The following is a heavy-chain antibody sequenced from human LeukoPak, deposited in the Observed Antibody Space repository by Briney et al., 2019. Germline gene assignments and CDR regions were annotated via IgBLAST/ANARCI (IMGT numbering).Heavy chain of an antibody. J-gene: IGHJ4*02. V-gene: IGHV4-39*01. CDR2: IYYSGST. D-gene: IGHD3-9*01. CDR3: ARQEDYDILTGYYNPFYFDY. CDR1: GGSISSSSYY. Sequence: SETLSLTCTVSGGSISSSSYYWGWIRQPPGKGLEWIGSIYYSGSTYYNPSLKSRVTISVGTSKNQFSLKLSSVTAADTAVYYCARQEDYDILTGYYNPFYFDYWGQGTLVTVSS.